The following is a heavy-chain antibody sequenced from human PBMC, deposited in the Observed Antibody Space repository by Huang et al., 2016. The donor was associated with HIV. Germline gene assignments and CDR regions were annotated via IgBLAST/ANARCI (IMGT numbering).Heavy chain of an antibody. V-gene: IGHV3-21*06. CDR1: GFTFSDKS. J-gene: IGHJ3*02. CDR2: ISGSSTYI. Sequence: EVQLVESGGGLVRPGGSLTLSCAASGFTFSDKSMSWVRQAPGKGLEWVSHISGSSTYIYYGDSVKGRFAISRDNAKNLLFLQMNSLRAEDTALYYCARRYNWNYVAHGFDIWGQGTMVTVSS. D-gene: IGHD1-7*01. CDR3: ARRYNWNYVAHGFDI.